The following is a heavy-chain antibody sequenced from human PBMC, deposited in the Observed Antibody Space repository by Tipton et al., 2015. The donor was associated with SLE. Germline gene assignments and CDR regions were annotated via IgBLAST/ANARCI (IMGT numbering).Heavy chain of an antibody. J-gene: IGHJ4*01. V-gene: IGHV4-59*01. CDR2: IHYSGST. Sequence: GLVKPSETLSLTCTVSGGSISSYYWSWIRQPPGKGLECIGNIHYSGSTNYNPSLKSRVTILVDTSKNQFSLKLSSVTAADTAVYYCARETFDNALDFWGQRSLVSVSS. CDR3: ARETFDNALDF. CDR1: GGSISSYY. D-gene: IGHD3-16*01.